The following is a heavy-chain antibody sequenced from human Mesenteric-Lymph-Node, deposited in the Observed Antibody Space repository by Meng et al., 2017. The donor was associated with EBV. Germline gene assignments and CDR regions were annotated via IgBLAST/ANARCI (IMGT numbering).Heavy chain of an antibody. CDR1: GYNFTSYA. CDR2: INAGNGNT. CDR3: VRDDSLYGSGSHDY. J-gene: IGHJ4*02. D-gene: IGHD3-10*01. V-gene: IGHV1-3*01. Sequence: QGQLVQSWAEVKKPGASVKVSCKASGYNFTSYAMHWVRQAHGQRLEWMGWINAGNGNTKYSQKFQGRVTITRDTSASTAYMELSSLRSEDTAVYYCVRDDSLYGSGSHDYWGQGTLVTVSS.